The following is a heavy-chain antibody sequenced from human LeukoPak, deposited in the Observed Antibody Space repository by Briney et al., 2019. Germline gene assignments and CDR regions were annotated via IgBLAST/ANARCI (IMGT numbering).Heavy chain of an antibody. D-gene: IGHD5-18*01. V-gene: IGHV2-5*01. Sequence: SGPTLVKPTQTLTLTCTFSGFSLSTSGVGVGWIRQPPGKVLEWLALIYWNDDKRYSPSLKSRLTITKDTSKNQVVLTMTNMDPVDTATYYCAHRGIIGGPYVDTAMLLDTWFDPWGQGTLVTVSS. CDR3: AHRGIIGGPYVDTAMLLDTWFDP. CDR2: IYWNDDK. CDR1: GFSLSTSGVG. J-gene: IGHJ5*02.